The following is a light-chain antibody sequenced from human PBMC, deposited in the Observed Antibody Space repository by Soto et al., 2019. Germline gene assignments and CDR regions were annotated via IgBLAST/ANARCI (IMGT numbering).Light chain of an antibody. CDR3: QHYNSYSEA. Sequence: DIQVTQAPSTLSGSVSDRVTITCRASQSISSWLAWYQQKPGKAPKLLIYNASTLKSGVPSRFSGSGSGTEFTLTISSLQPDDFATYYCQHYNSYSEAFGQGTKVDIK. CDR1: QSISSW. CDR2: NAS. V-gene: IGKV1-5*03. J-gene: IGKJ1*01.